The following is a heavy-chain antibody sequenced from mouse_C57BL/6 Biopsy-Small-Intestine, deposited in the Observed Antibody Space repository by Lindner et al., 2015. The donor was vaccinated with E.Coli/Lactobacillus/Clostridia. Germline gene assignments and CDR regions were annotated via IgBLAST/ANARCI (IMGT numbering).Heavy chain of an antibody. D-gene: IGHD6-1*01. CDR3: ARDDAEYSSGWYLGY. Sequence: VKVSCKASGYTFTRYGMNWVRQAPGQGLEWMGWINTNTGNPTYAQGFTGRFVFSLDTSVSTAYLQINSLKAEDTAVYCCARDDAEYSSGWYLGYWGQGTLVTVSS. J-gene: IGHJ4*01. CDR1: GYTFTRYG. V-gene: IGHV9-3*02. CDR2: INTNTGNP.